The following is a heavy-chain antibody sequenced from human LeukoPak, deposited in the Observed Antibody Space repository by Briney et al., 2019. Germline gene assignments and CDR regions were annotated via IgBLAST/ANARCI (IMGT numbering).Heavy chain of an antibody. Sequence: VRVSCKASGGTFSSYAISWVRQAPGQGLEWMGGIIPILGTANYAQKFQGRVTITADESTSTAYMELSSLRSEDTAVYYCASRTDTAYAFDIWGQGTMVTVSS. V-gene: IGHV1-69*13. CDR1: GGTFSSYA. CDR2: IIPILGTA. CDR3: ASRTDTAYAFDI. J-gene: IGHJ3*02. D-gene: IGHD5-18*01.